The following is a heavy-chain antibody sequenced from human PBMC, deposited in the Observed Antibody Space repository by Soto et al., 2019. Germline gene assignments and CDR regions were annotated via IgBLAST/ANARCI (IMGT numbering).Heavy chain of an antibody. D-gene: IGHD1-26*01. Sequence: QVQLVQSEGEVKKPGASMKVSCKASGYTFISYGITWVRQAPGQGLEWGGWISGYNGDTNYAQKFQGRGTMTTDTSRATSYMELRSPRSDDTAVYYCAPASSDYEEGIVGIYWGQGILVTVSS. V-gene: IGHV1-18*01. CDR2: ISGYNGDT. CDR1: GYTFISYG. CDR3: APASSDYEEGIVGIY. J-gene: IGHJ4*02.